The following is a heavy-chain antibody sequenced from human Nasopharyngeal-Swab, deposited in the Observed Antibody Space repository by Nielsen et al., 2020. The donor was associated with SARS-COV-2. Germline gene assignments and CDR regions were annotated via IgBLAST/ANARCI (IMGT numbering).Heavy chain of an antibody. CDR2: IHTSGST. CDR3: ARDPYAYSSSWYDDSGYFDY. J-gene: IGHJ4*02. D-gene: IGHD6-13*01. V-gene: IGHV4-4*07. Sequence: WIRQPPGKGLEWIGRIHTSGSTNYNPSLKSRVTMSVDTSKNQFSLKLGSVTAADTAVYYCARDPYAYSSSWYDDSGYFDYWGQGTLVTVSS.